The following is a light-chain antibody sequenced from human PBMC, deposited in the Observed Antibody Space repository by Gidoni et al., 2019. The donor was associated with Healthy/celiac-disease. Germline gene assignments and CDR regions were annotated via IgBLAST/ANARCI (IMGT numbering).Light chain of an antibody. CDR1: QSVSSY. J-gene: IGKJ4*01. CDR3: QQRSNWSLT. Sequence: EIVLTQSPATLSLSPGERATLSCRASQSVSSYLAWYQQKPGQAPRLLIYDASHRATGIPARFSGSGSGTDFTLTTSSLEPEDFAVYYCQQRSNWSLTFGGGTKVEIK. CDR2: DAS. V-gene: IGKV3-11*01.